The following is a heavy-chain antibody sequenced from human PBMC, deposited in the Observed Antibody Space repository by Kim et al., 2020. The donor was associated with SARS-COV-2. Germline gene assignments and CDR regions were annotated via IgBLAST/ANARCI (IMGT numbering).Heavy chain of an antibody. CDR3: ARPVYGSGSYFENWFDP. D-gene: IGHD3-10*01. V-gene: IGHV4-39*01. CDR1: GGSISSSSYY. CDR2: IYYSGST. Sequence: SQTLSLTCTVSGGSISSSSYYWGWIRQPPGKGLEWIGSIYYSGSTYYNPSLKSRVTISVDTSKNQFSLKLSSVTAADTAVYYCARPVYGSGSYFENWFDPWGQGTLVTVSS. J-gene: IGHJ5*02.